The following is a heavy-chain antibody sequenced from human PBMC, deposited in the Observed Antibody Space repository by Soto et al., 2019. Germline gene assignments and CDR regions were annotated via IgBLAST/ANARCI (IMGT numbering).Heavy chain of an antibody. Sequence: TSETLSLTCTVSGGSISSYYWSWIRQPPGKGLEWIGYIYYSGSTNYNPSLKSRVTISVDTSKNQFSLKLSSVTAADTAVYYCARAPGSDSSSWRDYYGMDVWGQGTTVTVSS. CDR1: GGSISSYY. V-gene: IGHV4-59*01. J-gene: IGHJ6*02. D-gene: IGHD6-13*01. CDR3: ARAPGSDSSSWRDYYGMDV. CDR2: IYYSGST.